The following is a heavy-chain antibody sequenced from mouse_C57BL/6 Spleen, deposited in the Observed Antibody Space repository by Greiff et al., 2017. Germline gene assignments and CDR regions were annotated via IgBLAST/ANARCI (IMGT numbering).Heavy chain of an antibody. J-gene: IGHJ2*01. D-gene: IGHD1-1*01. V-gene: IGHV1-64*01. Sequence: QVQLQQPGAELVKPGASVKLSCEASGYTFTSYWMHWVKQRPGQGLEWIGMIHPNSGSTNYNEKFKSKATLTVDKSSSTAYMQLSSLTSEDSAVYYCARERDGSSYFFDYWGQGTTLTVSS. CDR1: GYTFTSYW. CDR2: IHPNSGST. CDR3: ARERDGSSYFFDY.